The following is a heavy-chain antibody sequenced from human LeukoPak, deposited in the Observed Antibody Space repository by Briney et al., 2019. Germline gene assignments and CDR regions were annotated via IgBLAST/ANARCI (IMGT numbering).Heavy chain of an antibody. CDR1: GDSISSNEW. D-gene: IGHD6-19*01. Sequence: SETLSLTCSVSGDSISSNEWWSWVRQPPGKGLEWIGEVFHSGSTNFNPSLKSRVTISIDKSKNQFSLEVTSVTAADTAIYYWARDLAVVGTNYFAFGAQGVLVTVS. CDR3: ARDLAVVGTNYFAF. J-gene: IGHJ4*02. V-gene: IGHV4-4*02. CDR2: VFHSGST.